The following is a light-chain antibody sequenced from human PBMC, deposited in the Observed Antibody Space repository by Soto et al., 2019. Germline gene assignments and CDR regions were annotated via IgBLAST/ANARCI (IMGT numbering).Light chain of an antibody. V-gene: IGLV1-40*01. CDR1: SSNIGAGYD. J-gene: IGLJ2*01. CDR3: QSCDSSLSVV. Sequence: QLVLTQPPSVSGAPGQRVTISCTGSSSNIGAGYDVHWYQRLPGTAPKLLIYGNNNRPSGVPDRFSGSKSGTSASLAITGLQAEDEADYYCQSCDSSLSVVFGGGTKLTVL. CDR2: GNN.